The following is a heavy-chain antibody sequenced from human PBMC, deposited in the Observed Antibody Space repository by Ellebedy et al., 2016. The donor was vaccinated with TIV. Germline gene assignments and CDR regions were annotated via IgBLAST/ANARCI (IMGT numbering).Heavy chain of an antibody. Sequence: GESLKISCSASGFTFSSFAMSWVRQAPGKGLEWVSSITKSGDSTYYADSVKGQFTISRDNSKNTLYLQMNSLRAEDTALYYCAKGRGGGSDSSAPRYYFDYWGLGTLVTVSS. CDR3: AKGRGGGSDSSAPRYYFDY. V-gene: IGHV3-23*01. CDR2: ITKSGDST. J-gene: IGHJ4*02. D-gene: IGHD3-22*01. CDR1: GFTFSSFA.